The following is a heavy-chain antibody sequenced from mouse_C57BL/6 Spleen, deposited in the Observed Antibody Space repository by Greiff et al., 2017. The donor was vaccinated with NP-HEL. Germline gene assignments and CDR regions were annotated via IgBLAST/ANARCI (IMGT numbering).Heavy chain of an antibody. Sequence: QLQQPVAELVRPGSSLPLSFPSSFSPFPRYFLSFFPPSPLPGLEWIGNIYPSDSETHYNQKFKDKATLTVDKSSSTAYMQLSSLTSEDSAVYYCARSRFYSNHWYFDVWGTGTTVTVSS. CDR1: FSPFPRYF. CDR2: IYPSDSET. D-gene: IGHD2-5*01. J-gene: IGHJ1*03. CDR3: ARSRFYSNHWYFDV. V-gene: IGHV1-52*01.